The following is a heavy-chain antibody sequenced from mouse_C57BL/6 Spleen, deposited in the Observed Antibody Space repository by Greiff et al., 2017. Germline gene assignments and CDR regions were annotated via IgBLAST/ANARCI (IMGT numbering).Heavy chain of an antibody. V-gene: IGHV1-53*01. J-gene: IGHJ4*01. CDR1: GYTFTSYW. Sequence: QVQLQQPGTELVKPGASVKLSCTASGYTFTSYWMHWVKQRPGQGLEWIGNINPSNGGTNYNEKFKSKATLTVDKYSSTAYLQLSSLTSEDSAVYYCARIYGSSYDAMDYWGQGTSVTVSS. D-gene: IGHD1-1*01. CDR2: INPSNGGT. CDR3: ARIYGSSYDAMDY.